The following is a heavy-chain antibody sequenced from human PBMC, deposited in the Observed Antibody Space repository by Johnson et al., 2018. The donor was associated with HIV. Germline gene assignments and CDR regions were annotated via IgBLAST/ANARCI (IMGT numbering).Heavy chain of an antibody. V-gene: IGHV3-74*03. CDR1: GFSFSTYW. Sequence: VQLVESGGGLVQSGESLRLSCAASGFSFSTYWMHWVRRVPGKGLVWVSRIDTEGSGTTYADSVKGRFTISRDNSKNTLYLQMNSLRPEDTAVYYCARARAGAFDIWGQGTVVTVSS. CDR2: IDTEGSGT. J-gene: IGHJ3*02. D-gene: IGHD6-19*01. CDR3: ARARAGAFDI.